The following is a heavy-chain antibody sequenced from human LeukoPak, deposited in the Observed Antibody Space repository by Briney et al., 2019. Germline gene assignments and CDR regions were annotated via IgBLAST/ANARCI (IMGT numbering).Heavy chain of an antibody. CDR1: GGSISSYY. CDR2: IYYSGST. D-gene: IGHD1-26*01. Sequence: SETLSLTCTVSGGSISSYYWSWIRQPPGKGLEWIGYIYYSGSTNYNPSLKSRVTISVDTSKNQFSLKLSSVTAADTAVYYCARHDPIVGTPDAFDIWGQGTMVTVSS. CDR3: ARHDPIVGTPDAFDI. J-gene: IGHJ3*02. V-gene: IGHV4-59*08.